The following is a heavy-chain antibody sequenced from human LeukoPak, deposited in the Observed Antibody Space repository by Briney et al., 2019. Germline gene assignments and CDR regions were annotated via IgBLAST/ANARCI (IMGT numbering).Heavy chain of an antibody. CDR3: ARSSSGRYYGMDV. J-gene: IGHJ6*02. D-gene: IGHD6-19*01. V-gene: IGHV4-59*01. CDR1: GGSISSYY. CDR2: IYYSGST. Sequence: SETLSLTGTVSGGSISSYYWSWIRQPPGKGLEWIGYIYYSGSTNYNPSLKSRVTISVDTSKNQFSLKLSSVTAADTAVYYCARSSSGRYYGMDVWGQGTTVTVSS.